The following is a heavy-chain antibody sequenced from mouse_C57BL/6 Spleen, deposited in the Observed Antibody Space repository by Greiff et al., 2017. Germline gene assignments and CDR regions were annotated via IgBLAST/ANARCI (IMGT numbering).Heavy chain of an antibody. D-gene: IGHD3-3*01. CDR2: IDPSDSYT. Sequence: QVQLQQPGAELVRPGTSVKLSCKASGYTFTSYWMHWVKQRPGQGLEWIGVIDPSDSYTNYNQKFKGKATLTVDTASSTAYMQLSSLTSEDSAVYYCARREGPRGYAMDYWGQGTSVTVSS. CDR3: ARREGPRGYAMDY. V-gene: IGHV1-59*01. CDR1: GYTFTSYW. J-gene: IGHJ4*01.